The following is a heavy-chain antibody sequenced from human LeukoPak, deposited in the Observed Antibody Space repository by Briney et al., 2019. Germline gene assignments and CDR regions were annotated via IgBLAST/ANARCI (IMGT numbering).Heavy chain of an antibody. V-gene: IGHV3-21*01. J-gene: IGHJ6*03. CDR1: GFTFSSYS. D-gene: IGHD2-2*03. CDR3: ARWMEAHMDV. CDR2: ISSSSSYI. Sequence: TGGSLRLSRAASGFTFSSYSMNWVRQAPGKGLEWVSSISSSSSYIYYADSVKGRFTISRDNAKNSLYLQMNSLRAEDTAVYYCARWMEAHMDVWGKGTTVTVSS.